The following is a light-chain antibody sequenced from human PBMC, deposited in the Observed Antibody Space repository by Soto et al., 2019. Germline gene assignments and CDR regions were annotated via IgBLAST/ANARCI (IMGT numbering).Light chain of an antibody. CDR3: CSYAGSSTFVV. V-gene: IGLV2-23*03. Sequence: QSALTQPASGSGSPGQSITISCTGTSSDVGSYNLVSWYQQHPGKAPKLMIYEGSKRPSGVSNSFSGSKSGNTASLTISGLQAEDEADYYCCSYAGSSTFVVFGGGTKLTVL. CDR1: SSDVGSYNL. CDR2: EGS. J-gene: IGLJ2*01.